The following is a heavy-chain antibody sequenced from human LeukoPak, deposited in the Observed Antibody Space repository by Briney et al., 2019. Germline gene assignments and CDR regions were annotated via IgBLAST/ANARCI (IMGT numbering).Heavy chain of an antibody. CDR3: ARDLSSGYSSGLGAFDI. CDR2: ISSRSTYI. CDR1: GFTFSSYT. Sequence: GGSLRLSCAASGFTFSSYTMNWVRQAPGKGLEWVSSISSRSTYIYYADSVKGRFTISRDNAKNSLYVQMNSLRAEDTAVYYCARDLSSGYSSGLGAFDIWGQGTMVTVSS. J-gene: IGHJ3*02. D-gene: IGHD6-19*01. V-gene: IGHV3-21*01.